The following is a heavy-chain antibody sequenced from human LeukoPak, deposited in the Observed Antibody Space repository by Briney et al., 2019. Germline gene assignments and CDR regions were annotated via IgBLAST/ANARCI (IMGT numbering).Heavy chain of an antibody. CDR3: TIDEWELPGY. J-gene: IGHJ4*02. V-gene: IGHV1-18*01. Sequence: GASVKVSCKASGYTFTSYGISWVRQAPGQGLEWMGWISAYNGNTNYAQKLQGRVTMTTDTSTSTAYMEMNRLTSDDTAVYFCTIDEWELPGYWGQGTRVTVAT. CDR1: GYTFTSYG. D-gene: IGHD1-26*01. CDR2: ISAYNGNT.